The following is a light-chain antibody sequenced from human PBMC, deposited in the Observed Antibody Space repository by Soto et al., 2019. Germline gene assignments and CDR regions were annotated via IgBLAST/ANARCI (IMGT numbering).Light chain of an antibody. V-gene: IGLV1-40*01. CDR3: QCYDSSLSGPVV. J-gene: IGLJ2*01. Sequence: SVLTQPPSVSGAPGQRVTISCTGSSSIIGAGYDVHWYQQLPGTAPKLLIYGNSNRPSGVPDRFSGSKSGTSASLAITGLQAEDEADYYCQCYDSSLSGPVVFGGGTKLTVL. CDR2: GNS. CDR1: SSIIGAGYD.